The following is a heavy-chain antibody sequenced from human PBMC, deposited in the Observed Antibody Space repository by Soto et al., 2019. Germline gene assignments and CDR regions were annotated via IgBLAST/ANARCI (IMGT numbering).Heavy chain of an antibody. Sequence: PGGSLRLSCAASGFTFSSYAMSWVRQAPGKGLEWVSAISGSGGSTYYADSVKGRFTISRDNSKNTLYLQMNSLRAEDTAVYYCAKAGSSGTLVVIIRHLGYWGQGTLVTVPQ. D-gene: IGHD3-22*01. CDR1: GFTFSSYA. CDR2: ISGSGGST. CDR3: AKAGSSGTLVVIIRHLGY. V-gene: IGHV3-23*01. J-gene: IGHJ4*02.